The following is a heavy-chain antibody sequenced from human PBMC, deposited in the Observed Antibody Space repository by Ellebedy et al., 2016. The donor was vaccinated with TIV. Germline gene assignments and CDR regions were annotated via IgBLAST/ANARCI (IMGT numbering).Heavy chain of an antibody. V-gene: IGHV3-74*01. CDR1: GFTFSSYW. J-gene: IGHJ2*01. D-gene: IGHD6-13*01. Sequence: GESLKISCAASGFTFSSYWMHWVRQAPGKGLVWVARVNSDGTTTTYVDAVEGRFTMHRDNAKNTLYLQLNSLRAEDTAVYYCAREPYTSTGQWYFDLWGRGTLVTVSS. CDR3: AREPYTSTGQWYFDL. CDR2: VNSDGTTT.